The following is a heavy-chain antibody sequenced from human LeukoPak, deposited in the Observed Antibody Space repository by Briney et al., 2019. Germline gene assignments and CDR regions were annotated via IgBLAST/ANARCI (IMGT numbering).Heavy chain of an antibody. Sequence: PSETLSLTCTVSGGSISSYYWSWIRQPPGKGLEWIGYIYYSGSTNYKPSLKSRVTISVDTSKNQFSLKLRSVTAADTAVYYCARVTSRLGWFDPWGQGTLVTVSS. D-gene: IGHD1-14*01. CDR3: ARVTSRLGWFDP. CDR1: GGSISSYY. V-gene: IGHV4-59*08. J-gene: IGHJ5*02. CDR2: IYYSGST.